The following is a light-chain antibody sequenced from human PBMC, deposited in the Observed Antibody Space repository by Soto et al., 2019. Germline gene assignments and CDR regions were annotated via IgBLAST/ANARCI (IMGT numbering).Light chain of an antibody. Sequence: DIVLTQSPDSLAVSLGERATMNCKSNQSLFFASNSKTYLAWYQQKPGQAPKVLIYWASTRESGVPDRFSGSGSGTDFTLTISSLQAEDVAVYYCQQSYGTPLTFGGGTKVEIK. CDR3: QQSYGTPLT. J-gene: IGKJ4*01. CDR1: QSLFFASNSKTY. CDR2: WAS. V-gene: IGKV4-1*01.